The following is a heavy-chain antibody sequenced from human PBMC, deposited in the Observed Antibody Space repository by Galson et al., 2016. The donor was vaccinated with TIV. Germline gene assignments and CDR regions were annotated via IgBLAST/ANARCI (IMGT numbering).Heavy chain of an antibody. Sequence: SVKVSCKASGYTFTGYYMHWVRQAPGQGLEWMGWINPDSGDTNSAQEFQGRVTMTRDTSITTAYMDVSSLRPDDTAVYFCARALNYGMDVWGQGTTVTASS. CDR3: ARALNYGMDV. CDR2: INPDSGDT. V-gene: IGHV1-2*02. CDR1: GYTFTGYY. D-gene: IGHD3-10*01. J-gene: IGHJ6*02.